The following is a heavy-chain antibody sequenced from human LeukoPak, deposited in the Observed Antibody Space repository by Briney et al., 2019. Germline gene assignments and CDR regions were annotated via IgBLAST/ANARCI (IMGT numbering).Heavy chain of an antibody. CDR2: INPKNGDT. CDR3: ARGEYSNGYPYRLDF. D-gene: IGHD3-16*01. Sequence: ASVKVSCKASGYSFSDYHINWVRQASGQGPEWMGWINPKNGDTDYAKAFQGRITMTRDTSIRTAYMELHRLRSDDTAMYYCARGEYSNGYPYRLDFWGQGTLLTVSS. CDR1: GYSFSDYH. V-gene: IGHV1-2*02. J-gene: IGHJ4*02.